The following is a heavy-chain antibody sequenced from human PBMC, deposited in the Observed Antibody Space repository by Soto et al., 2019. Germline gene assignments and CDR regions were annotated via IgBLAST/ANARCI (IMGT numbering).Heavy chain of an antibody. CDR3: ARVGYSSSWYYYYGMDV. Sequence: GGSLRLSCAASGFTFSSYAMHWVRQAPGKGLEWVAVISYDGSNKYYADSVKGRFTISRDNSKNTLYLQMNSLRAEDTAVYYCARVGYSSSWYYYYGMDVWGQGTTVTVSS. D-gene: IGHD6-13*01. J-gene: IGHJ6*02. V-gene: IGHV3-30*04. CDR1: GFTFSSYA. CDR2: ISYDGSNK.